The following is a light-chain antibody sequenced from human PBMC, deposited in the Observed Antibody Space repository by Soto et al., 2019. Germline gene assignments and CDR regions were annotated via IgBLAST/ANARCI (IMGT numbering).Light chain of an antibody. CDR1: QSISNW. CDR2: RAS. CDR3: QQYDTYWT. Sequence: DIQMTQSPSTLSASVGDRVTITCRASQSISNWLAWYQQKAGKAPKLLIYRASSLQSRVPSRFTGSGSGTEFTLTISSLQPDDFATYYCQQYDTYWTFGQGTKVVIK. J-gene: IGKJ1*01. V-gene: IGKV1-5*03.